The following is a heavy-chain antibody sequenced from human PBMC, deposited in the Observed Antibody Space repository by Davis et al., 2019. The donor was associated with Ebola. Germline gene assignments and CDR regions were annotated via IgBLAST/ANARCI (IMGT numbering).Heavy chain of an antibody. CDR2: IIPIFGTA. CDR3: ASGGAATVVTPWAY. D-gene: IGHD4-23*01. J-gene: IGHJ4*02. V-gene: IGHV1-69*13. Sequence: SVKVSCKASGGTFSSYAISWVRQAPGQGLEWMGGIIPIFGTANYAQKFQGRVTITADESTSTAYIELSSLRSEDTAVYYCASGGAATVVTPWAYWGQGTLVTVSS. CDR1: GGTFSSYA.